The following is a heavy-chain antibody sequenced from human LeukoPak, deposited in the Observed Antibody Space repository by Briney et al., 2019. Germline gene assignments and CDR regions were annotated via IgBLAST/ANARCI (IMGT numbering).Heavy chain of an antibody. CDR1: GFFFDDYG. Sequence: GGSLRLSCAASGFFFDDYGMHWVRQVPGKGLEWVAVISYDGSNKYYADSVKGRFTISRDNSKNTLYLQMNSLRAEDTAVYYCAKDVNSYGYSHGYFDYWGQGTLVTVSS. V-gene: IGHV3-30*18. CDR2: ISYDGSNK. D-gene: IGHD5-18*01. J-gene: IGHJ4*02. CDR3: AKDVNSYGYSHGYFDY.